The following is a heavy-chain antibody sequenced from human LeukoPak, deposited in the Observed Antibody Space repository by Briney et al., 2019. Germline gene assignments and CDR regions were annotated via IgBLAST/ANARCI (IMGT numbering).Heavy chain of an antibody. Sequence: GGSLRLSCVASGFTFSSYEMNWGRQAPGKGLEWVSYIGISGTIIYYADSVKGRFTISRDNAKNSLYLQMNSLRAEDTAVYYCARDPPGTVSFDYWGQGTLVTVSS. V-gene: IGHV3-48*03. J-gene: IGHJ4*02. D-gene: IGHD3/OR15-3a*01. CDR3: ARDPPGTVSFDY. CDR2: IGISGTII. CDR1: GFTFSSYE.